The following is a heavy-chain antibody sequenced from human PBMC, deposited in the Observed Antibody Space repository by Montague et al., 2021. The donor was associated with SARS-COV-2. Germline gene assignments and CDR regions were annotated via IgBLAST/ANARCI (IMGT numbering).Heavy chain of an antibody. CDR2: IYHSGST. V-gene: IGHV4-4*02. CDR1: GGSISSSNW. J-gene: IGHJ6*02. Sequence: SETLSLTCAVSGGSISSSNWWSWVRQPPGKGLEWIGEIYHSGSTNYSPSLKSRVTISVDKSKNQFSLKLSSVTAADAAVYYCARAPRDYYYDSSGYYYYYYGMDVWGQGTTVTVSS. D-gene: IGHD3-22*01. CDR3: ARAPRDYYYDSSGYYYYYYGMDV.